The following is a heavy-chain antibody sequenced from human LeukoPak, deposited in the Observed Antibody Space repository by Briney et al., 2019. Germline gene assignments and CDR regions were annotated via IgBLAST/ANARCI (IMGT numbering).Heavy chain of an antibody. CDR3: AKDPRLRQVPNRGY. CDR1: GFTFSSYA. Sequence: GGSLRLSCAASGFTFSSYAMSWVRQAPGKGLEWVSAISGSGGSTYYADSVKGRFTISRDNSKNTLYLQMNSLRAEDTAVYYCAKDPRLRQVPNRGYWGQGTLVTVSS. CDR2: ISGSGGST. D-gene: IGHD7-27*01. J-gene: IGHJ4*02. V-gene: IGHV3-23*01.